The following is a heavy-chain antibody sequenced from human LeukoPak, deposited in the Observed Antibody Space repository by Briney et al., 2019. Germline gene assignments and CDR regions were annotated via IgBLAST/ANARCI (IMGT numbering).Heavy chain of an antibody. Sequence: PGGSLRLSCAASGFTFSSYGMHWVRQAPGKGLEWVAVIWYDGNNKYYADSVKGRFTISRDNSKNTLYLQMNSLRAEDTAVYYCAREPSQGLAFYFDYWGQGTLVTVSS. CDR3: AREPSQGLAFYFDY. J-gene: IGHJ4*02. CDR1: GFTFSSYG. D-gene: IGHD3-22*01. V-gene: IGHV3-33*08. CDR2: IWYDGNNK.